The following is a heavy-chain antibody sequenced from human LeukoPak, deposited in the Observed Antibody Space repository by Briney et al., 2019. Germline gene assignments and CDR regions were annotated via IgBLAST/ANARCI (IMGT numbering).Heavy chain of an antibody. J-gene: IGHJ6*03. Sequence: GASVKVSCKASGGTFSSYAISWVRQAPGQGLEWMGGIIPIFGTANYAQKFQGRVTITTDESTSTAYMELSSLRSEDTAVYYCARDMLRGSSSGYYYYMDVWGKGTTVTVSS. CDR2: IIPIFGTA. V-gene: IGHV1-69*05. CDR1: GGTFSSYA. CDR3: ARDMLRGSSSGYYYYMDV. D-gene: IGHD6-6*01.